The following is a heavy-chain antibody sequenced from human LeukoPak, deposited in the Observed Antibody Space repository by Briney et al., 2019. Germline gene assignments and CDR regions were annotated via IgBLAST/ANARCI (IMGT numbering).Heavy chain of an antibody. CDR1: GGSISRYS. CDR3: ARGSIAAAGTDWYYYYGMDV. CDR2: IYTSGST. V-gene: IGHV4-4*07. Sequence: SETLSLTCTVSGGSISRYSWSWIRPPAGKGLEWIGRIYTSGSTNYNPSLKSRVTMSVDTSKNQFSLKLSSVTAADTAVYYCARGSIAAAGTDWYYYYGMDVWGQGTTVTVSS. D-gene: IGHD6-13*01. J-gene: IGHJ6*02.